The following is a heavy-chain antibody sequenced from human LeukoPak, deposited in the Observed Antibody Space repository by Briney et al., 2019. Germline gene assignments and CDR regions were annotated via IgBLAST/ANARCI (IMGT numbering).Heavy chain of an antibody. CDR2: ISSSSSTI. CDR1: GFTFSSYS. Sequence: GGSLRLSCAASGFTFSSYSMNWVRQAPGKGLEWVSYISSSSSTIYYADSVKGRFTISRDNAKNSLYLQMNSLRAEDTAVYYCAKRELGTFDYWGQGTLVTVSS. J-gene: IGHJ4*02. D-gene: IGHD7-27*01. V-gene: IGHV3-48*01. CDR3: AKRELGTFDY.